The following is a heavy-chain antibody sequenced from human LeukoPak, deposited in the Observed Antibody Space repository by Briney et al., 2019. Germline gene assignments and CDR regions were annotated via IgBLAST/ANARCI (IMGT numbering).Heavy chain of an antibody. Sequence: GASVKVSCKASGYTFTGYYMHWVRQAPGQGLEWVGYINPNSGATEYAQTFQGRVTMTRDTSISTANMELTRLRSDDTAVYYCARPQGPYYWYFDLWGRGTLVSVSS. CDR2: INPNSGAT. CDR1: GYTFTGYY. CDR3: ARPQGPYYWYFDL. J-gene: IGHJ2*01. V-gene: IGHV1-2*02.